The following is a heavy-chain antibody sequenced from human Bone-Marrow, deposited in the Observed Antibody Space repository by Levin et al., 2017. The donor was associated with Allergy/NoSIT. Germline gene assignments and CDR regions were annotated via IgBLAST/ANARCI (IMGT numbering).Heavy chain of an antibody. CDR1: GFSLSTTGMR. Sequence: ESGPTLVKPTQTLTLTCTFSGFSLSTTGMRVNWIRQPPGKALEWLARIDWDDDKFYSTSLKTRLTILKDTSRNQVVLTLTNLDPVDTATYYCARTHFTYDYEKGNSLQPEDAFDIWGQGTMVTVSS. V-gene: IGHV2-70*04. J-gene: IGHJ3*02. D-gene: IGHD3-22*01. CDR3: ARTHFTYDYEKGNSLQPEDAFDI. CDR2: IDWDDDK.